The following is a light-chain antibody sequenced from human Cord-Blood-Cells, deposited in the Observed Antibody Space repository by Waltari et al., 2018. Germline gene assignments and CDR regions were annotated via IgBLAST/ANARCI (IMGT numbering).Light chain of an antibody. J-gene: IGLJ2*01. V-gene: IGLV1-47*01. CDR2: RNK. CDR1: SSNIGSNY. CDR3: AAWDDSLSGVV. Sequence: QSVLTQPPSASGTPGQRVPISCSGSSSNIGSNYVYWYQQLPGTAPKLLIYRNKQRPSGVPDRLSGSKSGTSASLAISGLRSEDEADYYCAAWDDSLSGVVFGGGTKLTVL.